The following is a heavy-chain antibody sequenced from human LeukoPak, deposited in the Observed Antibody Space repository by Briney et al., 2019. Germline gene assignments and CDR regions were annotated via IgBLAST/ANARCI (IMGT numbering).Heavy chain of an antibody. J-gene: IGHJ4*02. CDR3: ARHGSGYSSSSRMYY. D-gene: IGHD6-6*01. CDR2: IYYSGST. Sequence: SSETLSLTCTVSGGSISSSSYYWGWIRQPPGKGLEWIGSIYYSGSTYYNPSLKSRATISVDTSKNQFSLKLSSVTAADTAVYYCARHGSGYSSSSRMYYWGQGTLVTVSS. CDR1: GGSISSSSYY. V-gene: IGHV4-39*01.